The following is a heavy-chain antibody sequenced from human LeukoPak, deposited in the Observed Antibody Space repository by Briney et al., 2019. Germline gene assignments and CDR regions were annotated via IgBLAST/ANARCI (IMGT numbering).Heavy chain of an antibody. CDR1: GCTFTGYY. J-gene: IGHJ4*02. CDR2: INPSSGDT. CDR3: AYRPLSSGVDY. Sequence: ASVKVSCKASGCTFTGYYIHWVRQAPGQGLEWMGWINPSSGDTNYAQKFQGRVTMASDTSITTAYMDMRRLTAQTADMYYSAYRPLSSGVDYWGQGTLVTVSS. D-gene: IGHD6-19*01. V-gene: IGHV1-2*02.